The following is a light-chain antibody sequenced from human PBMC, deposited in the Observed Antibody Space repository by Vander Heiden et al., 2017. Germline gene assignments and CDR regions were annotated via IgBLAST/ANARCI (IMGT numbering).Light chain of an antibody. CDR3: QQYNTLPFT. CDR1: QDISNY. CDR2: DAS. V-gene: IGKV1-33*01. Sequence: DVQMTQYPSSMSASVGDRVIITCQASQDISNYLKWYQQKPGKAPKHLIYDASILEKEVPSRFSGSGSGTDFTFTISSLRPEDFATYYCQQYNTLPFTFGQGTKLEI. J-gene: IGKJ2*01.